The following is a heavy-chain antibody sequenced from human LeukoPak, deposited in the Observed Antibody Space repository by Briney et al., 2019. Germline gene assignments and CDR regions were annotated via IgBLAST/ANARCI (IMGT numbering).Heavy chain of an antibody. CDR3: ARDAVDTANAV. D-gene: IGHD5-18*01. V-gene: IGHV3-74*01. J-gene: IGHJ6*02. Sequence: GGSLRLSCAASGLTFTTYWMHWVRQAPGKGLVWVSHINSDGSITSYADSVKGRFTISRDNAKNTLYLQMNSLRAEDTAVYYCARDAVDTANAVWGQGTTVTVSS. CDR1: GLTFTTYW. CDR2: INSDGSIT.